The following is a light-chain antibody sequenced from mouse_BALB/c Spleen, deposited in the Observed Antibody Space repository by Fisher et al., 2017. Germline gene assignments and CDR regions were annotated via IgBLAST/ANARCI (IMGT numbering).Light chain of an antibody. CDR1: SSVSY. J-gene: IGKJ5*01. V-gene: IGKV4-59*01. Sequence: IVITQTPAIMSASPGEKVTMTCSASSSVSYMHWYQQKSGTSPKRWIYDTSKLASGVPARFSGSGSGTSYSLTISRMEAEDAATYYCQQYHSYPLTFGAGTKLELK. CDR3: QQYHSYPLT. CDR2: DTS.